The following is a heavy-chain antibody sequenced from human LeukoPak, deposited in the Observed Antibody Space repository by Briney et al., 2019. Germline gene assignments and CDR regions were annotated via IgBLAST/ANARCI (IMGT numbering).Heavy chain of an antibody. CDR3: ARALIVTPASCYMDV. Sequence: SETLSVTGAVFGGSFSGYYWSWIRQAPWEGLEWIGEINGSGDTKYNPSLKSRVTISVGTSKNQFSLNVKSVTAADTAVYYCARALIVTPASCYMDVWGKGTTVTVSS. V-gene: IGHV4-34*01. J-gene: IGHJ6*03. CDR1: GGSFSGYY. D-gene: IGHD3-22*01. CDR2: INGSGDT.